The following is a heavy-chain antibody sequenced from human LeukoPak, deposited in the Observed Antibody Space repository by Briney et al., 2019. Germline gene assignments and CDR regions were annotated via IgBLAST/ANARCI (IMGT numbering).Heavy chain of an antibody. CDR3: TTDAMSGYDYGHDY. J-gene: IGHJ4*02. V-gene: IGHV3-15*01. CDR1: GFTFSNAW. Sequence: GGSLRLSCAASGFTFSNAWMSWVRQAPGKGLEWVGRIKSKTDGGTTDYAAPVKGRFTISRDDSKNTLYLQMNSLKTEDTAVYYCTTDAMSGYDYGHDYWGQGTLVTVSS. CDR2: IKSKTDGGTT. D-gene: IGHD5-12*01.